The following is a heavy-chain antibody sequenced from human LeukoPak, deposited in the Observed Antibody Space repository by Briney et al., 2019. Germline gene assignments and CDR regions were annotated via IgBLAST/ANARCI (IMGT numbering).Heavy chain of an antibody. CDR2: IYYSGST. CDR3: ARGIQLWSHFDY. CDR1: GGSISSYY. V-gene: IGHV4-59*01. D-gene: IGHD5-18*01. Sequence: PSETLSLTCTVSGGSISSYYWSWIRQPPGKGLEWIGYIYYSGSTNCNPSLKSRVTISVDTSKNQFSLKLSSVTAADTAVYYCARGIQLWSHFDYWGQGTLVTVSS. J-gene: IGHJ4*02.